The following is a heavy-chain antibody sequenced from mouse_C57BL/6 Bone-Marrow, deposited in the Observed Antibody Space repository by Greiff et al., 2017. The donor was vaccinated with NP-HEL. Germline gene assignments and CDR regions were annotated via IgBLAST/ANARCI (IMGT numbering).Heavy chain of an antibody. V-gene: IGHV1-15*01. CDR1: GYTFTDYE. CDR3: TVWLRLEAWFAY. D-gene: IGHD2-2*01. CDR2: IDPETGGT. Sequence: VQLQQSGAELVRPGASVTLSCKASGYTFTDYEMHWVKQTPVHGLEWIGAIDPETGGTAYNQKFKGKAILTADKSSSTAYMELRSLTSEDSAVYYCTVWLRLEAWFAYWGQGTLVTVSA. J-gene: IGHJ3*01.